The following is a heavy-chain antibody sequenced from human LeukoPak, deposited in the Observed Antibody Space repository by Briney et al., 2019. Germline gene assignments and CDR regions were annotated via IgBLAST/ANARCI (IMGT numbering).Heavy chain of an antibody. CDR1: GFTFSSYG. V-gene: IGHV3-23*01. D-gene: IGHD6-19*01. J-gene: IGHJ6*03. Sequence: GRSLRLSCAASGFTFSSYGMHWVRQAPGKGLEWVSGISGSGGSTYCADSVKGRFTISRDNSKNTLYLQMNSLRAEDTAVYYCVTRGWADYYYYMDVWGKGTTVTVSS. CDR3: VTRGWADYYYYMDV. CDR2: ISGSGGST.